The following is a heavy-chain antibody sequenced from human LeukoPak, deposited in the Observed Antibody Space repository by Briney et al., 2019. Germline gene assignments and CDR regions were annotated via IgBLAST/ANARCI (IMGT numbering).Heavy chain of an antibody. CDR1: GGSISSYY. CDR2: IYYSGST. CDR3: ARQIGDSPYFGY. V-gene: IGHV4-59*08. J-gene: IGHJ4*02. D-gene: IGHD3-16*01. Sequence: SETLSLTCTVSGGSISSYYWSWIRQPPGKGLEWIGYIYYSGSTSYNPSLKSRVTISVDTSKNQFSLKLSSVTAADTAVYYCARQIGDSPYFGYWGQGTLVTVSS.